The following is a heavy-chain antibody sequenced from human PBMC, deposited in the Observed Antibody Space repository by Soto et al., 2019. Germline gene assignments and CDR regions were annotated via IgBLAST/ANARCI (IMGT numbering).Heavy chain of an antibody. CDR1: GFTFSSYS. CDR3: ARDKLHWNYAYYYYYGMDV. Sequence: GGSLRLSCAASGFTFSSYSMNWVRQAPGKGLEWVSSISSSSSYIYYADSVKGRFTISRDNAKNSLYLQMNSLRAEDTAVYYCARDKLHWNYAYYYYYGMDVWGQGTTVTVSS. J-gene: IGHJ6*02. V-gene: IGHV3-21*01. CDR2: ISSSSSYI. D-gene: IGHD1-7*01.